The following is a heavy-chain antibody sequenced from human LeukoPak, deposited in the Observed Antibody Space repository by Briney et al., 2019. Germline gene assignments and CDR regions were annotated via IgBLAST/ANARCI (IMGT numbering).Heavy chain of an antibody. CDR2: ISAYNGNT. CDR3: ARDGYCSSTSCYTRGSSPPYYYYGMDV. D-gene: IGHD2-2*02. CDR1: GYTFTSYG. J-gene: IGHJ6*02. Sequence: GASVTVSCKASGYTFTSYGISWVRQAPGQGLEWMGWISAYNGNTNYAQKLQGRVTMTTDTSTSTAYMELRSLRSDDTAVYYCARDGYCSSTSCYTRGSSPPYYYYGMDVWGQGTTVTVSS. V-gene: IGHV1-18*01.